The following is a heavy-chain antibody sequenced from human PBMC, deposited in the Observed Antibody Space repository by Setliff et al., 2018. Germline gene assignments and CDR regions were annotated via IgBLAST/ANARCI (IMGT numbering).Heavy chain of an antibody. CDR2: IQNGGNT. J-gene: IGHJ4*02. Sequence: PSETLSLTCTVSGDSISRYYWSWIRQPPGKGLGWIGYIQNGGNTKYNPSLGSRITMSVDTPKNQFSLKLSSVTAADTAVYYCARDQYTSGWHGPPEPYVDCWGLGILVTVSS. CDR3: ARDQYTSGWHGPPEPYVDC. V-gene: IGHV4-59*01. CDR1: GDSISRYY. D-gene: IGHD6-19*01.